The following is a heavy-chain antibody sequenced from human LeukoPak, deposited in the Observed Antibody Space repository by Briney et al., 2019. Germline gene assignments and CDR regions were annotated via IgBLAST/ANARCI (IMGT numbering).Heavy chain of an antibody. CDR1: GFTFSNAR. Sequence: PAGSLRLSCAASGFTFSNARMSWFHQAPGKGLHRVGRIKSKKDGGTTDYATPVKGRFTISRDDSKNTVYLQMNSLKTEDTALYYCSTFADDGYWGQGTLVTVSS. CDR2: IKSKKDGGTT. D-gene: IGHD3-16*01. CDR3: STFADDGY. J-gene: IGHJ4*02. V-gene: IGHV3-15*01.